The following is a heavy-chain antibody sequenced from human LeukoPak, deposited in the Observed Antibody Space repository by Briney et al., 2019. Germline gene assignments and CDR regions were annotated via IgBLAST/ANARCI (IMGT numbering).Heavy chain of an antibody. Sequence: GSLGLSCADSQFTFNGSWMNWVRQAPGKGLEWVANMDPTGSQKRYVDSVKGRFTTSKDNPGASLYLDMHSLRAEDTAIYYCAIWTSGNYWGQGTLVSASS. CDR1: QFTFNGSW. D-gene: IGHD1-1*01. CDR3: AIWTSGNY. V-gene: IGHV3-7*01. CDR2: MDPTGSQK. J-gene: IGHJ4*02.